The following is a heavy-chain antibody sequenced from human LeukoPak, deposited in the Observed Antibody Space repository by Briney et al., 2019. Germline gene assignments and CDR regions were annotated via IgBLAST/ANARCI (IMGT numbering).Heavy chain of an antibody. D-gene: IGHD3-10*01. V-gene: IGHV4-34*01. J-gene: IGHJ4*02. CDR2: INHSGST. Sequence: PSETLSLTCAVSGESFSGNYWTWIRHPPGRGLEWIGEINHSGSTTSNPSLTNRVTISVDTSKNQFSLKLTSVTAADTAVYYCARPRYGSGSLDSWGQGTLVTVSS. CDR3: ARPRYGSGSLDS. CDR1: GESFSGNY.